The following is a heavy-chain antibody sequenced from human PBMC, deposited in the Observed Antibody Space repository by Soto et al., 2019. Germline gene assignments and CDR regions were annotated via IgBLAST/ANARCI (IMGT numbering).Heavy chain of an antibody. CDR3: AEYDSGTMRAS. D-gene: IGHD3-10*01. CDR1: GDSVSRTYSY. Sequence: QVQLQESGPGLVKPSETLSLTCTVSGDSVSRTYSYWGWIRQSPGKGLEWIGSISYRGTTSYNPSLKIRVTISIDTCKNLFPLKVTSVTAADTAVYHCAEYDSGTMRASWGQGALVTVSS. CDR2: ISYRGTT. V-gene: IGHV4-39*01. J-gene: IGHJ5*02.